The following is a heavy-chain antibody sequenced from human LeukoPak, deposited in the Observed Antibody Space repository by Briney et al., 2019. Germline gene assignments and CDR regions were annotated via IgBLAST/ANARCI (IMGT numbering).Heavy chain of an antibody. V-gene: IGHV3-30-3*01. CDR1: GFTFSSYA. Sequence: GRSLRLSCAASGFTFSSYAMHWVRQAPGKGLEWVAVISYDGSNKYHADSVKGRFTISRDNSKNTLFLQMNSLRAEDTAVYYCVSEDTAMVTLDYWGQGTLVTVSS. CDR3: VSEDTAMVTLDY. J-gene: IGHJ4*02. D-gene: IGHD5-18*01. CDR2: ISYDGSNK.